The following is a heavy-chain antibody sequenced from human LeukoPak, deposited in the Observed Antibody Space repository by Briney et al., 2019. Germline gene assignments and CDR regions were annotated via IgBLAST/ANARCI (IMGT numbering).Heavy chain of an antibody. CDR3: ATAAAAGGYYFDY. V-gene: IGHV1-8*01. J-gene: IGHJ4*02. CDR1: GYTFTSYD. Sequence: ASVKVSCKASGYTFTSYDINWVRQATGQGLEWMGWMNPNSGNTGYAQKFQGRVTMTGNTSISTAYMELSSLRSEDTAVYYCATAAAAGGYYFDYWGQGTLVTVSS. D-gene: IGHD6-13*01. CDR2: MNPNSGNT.